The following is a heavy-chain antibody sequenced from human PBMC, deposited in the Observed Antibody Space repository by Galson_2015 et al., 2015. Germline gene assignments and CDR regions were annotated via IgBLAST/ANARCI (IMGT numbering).Heavy chain of an antibody. J-gene: IGHJ5*02. V-gene: IGHV4-30-2*01. CDR3: ARGDYGGNPGVVWFDP. Sequence: TLSLTCAVSGGSISSGGYSWSWIRQPPGKGLEWIGYIYHSGSTYYNPSLKSRVSISVDRSKNQFSLKLSSVTAADTAVYYCARGDYGGNPGVVWFDPWGQGTLVTVSS. D-gene: IGHD4-23*01. CDR2: IYHSGST. CDR1: GGSISSGGYS.